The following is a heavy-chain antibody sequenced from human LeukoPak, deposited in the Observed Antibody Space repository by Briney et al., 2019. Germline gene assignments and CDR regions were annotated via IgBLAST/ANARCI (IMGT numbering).Heavy chain of an antibody. J-gene: IGHJ4*02. V-gene: IGHV1-18*01. D-gene: IGHD6-13*01. Sequence: AASVKVSCKASGYTFTAYGIVWVRQAPGQGLELMGWITPYNGNTDYTQKFQGRVTLTTDTSTSTAYMELRSLRSDDTAVYYCARRGTGIAASNDYWGQGTLVTVSS. CDR2: ITPYNGNT. CDR3: ARRGTGIAASNDY. CDR1: GYTFTAYG.